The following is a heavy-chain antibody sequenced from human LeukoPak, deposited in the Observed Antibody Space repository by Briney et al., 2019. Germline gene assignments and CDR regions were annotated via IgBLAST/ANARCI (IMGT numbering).Heavy chain of an antibody. CDR3: TSGLYYDSWSDLFDY. CDR1: GFIFGDYA. D-gene: IGHD3-3*01. CDR2: IRRKANAGTT. V-gene: IGHV3-49*04. Sequence: PGGSLRLSCTAFGFIFGDYAMSWVRQAPGKGPEWVGFIRRKANAGTTEYAASVKGRFTISRDDSKSIAYLQMNSLKTEDTAVYYCTSGLYYDSWSDLFDYWGQGTLVTVSS. J-gene: IGHJ4*02.